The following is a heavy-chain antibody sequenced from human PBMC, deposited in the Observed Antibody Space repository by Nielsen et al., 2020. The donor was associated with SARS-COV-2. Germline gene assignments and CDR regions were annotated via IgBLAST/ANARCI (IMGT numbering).Heavy chain of an antibody. Sequence: GESLKISCQASGDGLSSYWISWVRQMPGKGPEWMGRIDPSDSYINYSPSFQGHVTTSADKSISTAYLQWSSLKASDTAMYYCARHSNYYGSGTMSGWFDPWGQGTLVTVSS. CDR3: ARHSNYYGSGTMSGWFDP. CDR1: GDGLSSYW. D-gene: IGHD3-10*01. J-gene: IGHJ5*02. V-gene: IGHV5-10-1*01. CDR2: IDPSDSYI.